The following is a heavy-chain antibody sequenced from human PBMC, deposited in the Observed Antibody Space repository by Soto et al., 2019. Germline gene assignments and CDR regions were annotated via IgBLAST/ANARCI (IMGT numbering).Heavy chain of an antibody. J-gene: IGHJ4*02. D-gene: IGHD3-16*01. Sequence: GGSLRLSCAASGFTVSSSYMSWVRQAPGKGLEWVSGIYWNSARIDYADSVKGRFTISRDNAKNSLYLQMNSLKTEDTAFYYCIREMDAGGLDNWGQGTLVTVSS. V-gene: IGHV3-9*01. CDR3: IREMDAGGLDN. CDR2: IYWNSARI. CDR1: GFTVSSSY.